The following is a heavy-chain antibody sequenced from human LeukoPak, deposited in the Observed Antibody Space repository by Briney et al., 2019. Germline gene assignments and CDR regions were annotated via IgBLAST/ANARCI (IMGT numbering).Heavy chain of an antibody. CDR2: MNPNSGHA. CDR1: GYTFSSYD. V-gene: IGHV1-8*01. CDR3: ARIKGIMEPGTVGLDS. Sequence: ASVKVSCKASGYTFSSYDINWVRQAAGQGLEWMGWMNPNSGHAGYTQKFQGRVTMTSDNAISTVYMEISSLRSDDAAVYYCARIKGIMEPGTVGLDSWGQGTLVTVSS. J-gene: IGHJ4*02. D-gene: IGHD2-8*01.